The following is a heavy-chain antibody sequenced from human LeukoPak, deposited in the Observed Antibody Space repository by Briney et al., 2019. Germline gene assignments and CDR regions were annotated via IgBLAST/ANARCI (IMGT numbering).Heavy chain of an antibody. J-gene: IGHJ4*02. CDR3: ARDRLTSGSYFFDY. V-gene: IGHV3-48*01. CDR1: TFIFSDYS. CDR2: ISGRSSTI. Sequence: GVSLTLSCAASTFIFSDYSINWVSQAPGKGREWISYISGRSSTIYYADSVGGRFTISRDNAKNSMYLQMNSLRAEDTAVYYCARDRLTSGSYFFDYWGQGTLVTVSS. D-gene: IGHD1-26*01.